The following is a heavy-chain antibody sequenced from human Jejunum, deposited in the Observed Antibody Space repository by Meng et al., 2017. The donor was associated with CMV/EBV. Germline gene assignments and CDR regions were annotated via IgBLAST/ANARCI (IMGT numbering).Heavy chain of an antibody. CDR3: ARDSELPL. J-gene: IGHJ4*02. CDR2: IIPMLGIV. D-gene: IGHD1-7*01. CDR1: GGTFSTYS. V-gene: IGHV1-69*04. Sequence: KVSCKVSGGTFSTYSFSWVRQAPGQGLEWMGRIIPMLGIVHYAQKFQGRVTITADKSTYTVYMDLSSLRSQDTAVYYCARDSELPLWGQGTLVTVSS.